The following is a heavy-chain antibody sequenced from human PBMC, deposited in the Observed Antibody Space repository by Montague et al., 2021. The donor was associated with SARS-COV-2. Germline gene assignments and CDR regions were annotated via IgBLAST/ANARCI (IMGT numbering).Heavy chain of an antibody. CDR1: GFTFNYYV. CDR2: IYSGGSDS. D-gene: IGHD1-26*01. Sequence: SLRLSCAASGFTFNYYVMSWVRQAPGKGLEWVSVIYSGGSDSYFADSVKGRFTVSRGNSKSTHYLHMHSLGVDDTAVYYCARAGDSAHFYFDSWGQGTLVTVSS. CDR3: ARAGDSAHFYFDS. J-gene: IGHJ4*02. V-gene: IGHV3-23*03.